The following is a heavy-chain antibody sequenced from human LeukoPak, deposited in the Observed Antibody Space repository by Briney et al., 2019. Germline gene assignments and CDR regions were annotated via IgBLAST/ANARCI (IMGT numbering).Heavy chain of an antibody. CDR1: GYTFTGYY. Sequence: ASVKVSCKASGYTFTGYYMHWVRQAPGQGLEWMGWINPNSGGTNYAQKFQGRVTMTRDTSISTAYMELSRLRSDDTAVYYCASMGATLGDYYYYMDVWGKGTTVTISS. CDR3: ASMGATLGDYYYYMDV. V-gene: IGHV1-2*02. D-gene: IGHD1-26*01. J-gene: IGHJ6*03. CDR2: INPNSGGT.